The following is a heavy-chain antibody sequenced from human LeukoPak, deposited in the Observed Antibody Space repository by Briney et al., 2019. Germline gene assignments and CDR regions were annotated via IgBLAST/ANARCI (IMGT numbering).Heavy chain of an antibody. J-gene: IGHJ4*02. CDR2: IHSSGGS. D-gene: IGHD1-26*01. V-gene: IGHV4-4*09. CDR3: ARLGSYHDF. CDR1: GASISNYY. Sequence: SETLSLTCTVSGASISNYYWSWIRQTPEKGLEWMGHIHSSGGSSYYPSLKSRLTLSIDTSRNQLSLKLPSVTAADTAVYFCARLGSYHDFWGQGALVTVSS.